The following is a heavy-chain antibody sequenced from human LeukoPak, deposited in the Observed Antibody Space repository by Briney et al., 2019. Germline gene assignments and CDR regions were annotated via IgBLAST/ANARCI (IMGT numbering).Heavy chain of an antibody. J-gene: IGHJ3*02. V-gene: IGHV3-30*04. CDR1: GFTFSSYA. CDR2: ISYDGSNK. Sequence: PGGSLRLSCAASGFTFSSYAMHWVRQAPGKGLEWVAVISYDGSNKYYADSVKGRFTISRDNSKNTLYLQMNSLRAEDTAVYYCARDRELEDSAFDIWGQGTMVTVSS. CDR3: ARDRELEDSAFDI. D-gene: IGHD1-1*01.